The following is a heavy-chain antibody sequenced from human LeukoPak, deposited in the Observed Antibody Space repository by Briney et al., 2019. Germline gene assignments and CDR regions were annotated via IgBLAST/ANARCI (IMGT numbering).Heavy chain of an antibody. Sequence: PSETLSLTCTVSGGSISSGGYYWSWIRQPPGKGLEWIGYIYHSGSTYYNPSLKSRVTISVDRSKNQFSLKLTSVTAADTAVYCCARRLYYDILTGYTAIDSWGQGTLVTVSS. V-gene: IGHV4-30-2*01. D-gene: IGHD3-9*01. J-gene: IGHJ4*02. CDR3: ARRLYYDILTGYTAIDS. CDR1: GGSISSGGYY. CDR2: IYHSGST.